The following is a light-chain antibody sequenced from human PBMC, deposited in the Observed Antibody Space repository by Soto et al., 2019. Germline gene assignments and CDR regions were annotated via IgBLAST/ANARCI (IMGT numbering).Light chain of an antibody. CDR2: GAS. J-gene: IGKJ5*01. CDR3: QQYVISVT. CDR1: QSVRSY. V-gene: IGKV3-20*01. Sequence: EIVLTQSPATLSLSPGERATLSCRASQSVRSYLAWYQQKPGLAPRLLIFGASNRATGIPERFSGSGSGTDFTLTISRLEPQDSAMYFCQQYVISVTFGQGTRLEIK.